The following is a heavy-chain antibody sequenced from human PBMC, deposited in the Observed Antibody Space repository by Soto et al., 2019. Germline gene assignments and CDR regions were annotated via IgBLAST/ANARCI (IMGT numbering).Heavy chain of an antibody. CDR1: GFTFTSYS. CDR2: ITSKSTTI. D-gene: IGHD3-16*01. Sequence: LXLSCAASGFTFTSYSMNWVRQAPGQGMEWVSYITSKSTTIKYADSVKGRFTVSRDNAKNSLYLQLNSLRDEDTAVYYCAREMGACSDSSCYPGPYDSWGQGTLVTVSS. J-gene: IGHJ4*02. V-gene: IGHV3-48*02. CDR3: AREMGACSDSSCYPGPYDS.